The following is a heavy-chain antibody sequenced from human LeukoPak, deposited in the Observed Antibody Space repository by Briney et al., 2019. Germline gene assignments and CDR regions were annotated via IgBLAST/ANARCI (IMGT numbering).Heavy chain of an antibody. J-gene: IGHJ4*02. CDR2: IYHSGST. CDR1: GGSISSGGYY. D-gene: IGHD1-26*01. V-gene: IGHV4-30-2*01. CDR3: AIGGGATFPFDY. Sequence: SQTLSLTCTVSGGSISSGGYYWSWIRQPPGKGLEWIGYIYHSGSTYYNPSLKSRVTISVDRSKNQFSLRLTSVTAADTAVYYCAIGGGATFPFDYWGQGSLVTVSS.